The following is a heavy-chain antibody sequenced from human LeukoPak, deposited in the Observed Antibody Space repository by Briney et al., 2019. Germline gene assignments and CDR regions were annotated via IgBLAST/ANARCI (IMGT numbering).Heavy chain of an antibody. J-gene: IGHJ6*02. CDR3: AITFGGVIVAPYYYGMDV. Sequence: GASVKVSCKASGGTFSSYAISWVRQAPEQGLEWMGGIIPIFGTANYAQKFQGRVTITADESTSTAYMELSSLRSEDTAVYYCAITFGGVIVAPYYYGMDVWGQGTTLTVSS. D-gene: IGHD3-16*02. CDR1: GGTFSSYA. V-gene: IGHV1-69*13. CDR2: IIPIFGTA.